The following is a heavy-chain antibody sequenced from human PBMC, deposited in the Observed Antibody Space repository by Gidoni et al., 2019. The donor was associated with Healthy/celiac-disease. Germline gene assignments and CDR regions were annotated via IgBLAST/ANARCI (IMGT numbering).Heavy chain of an antibody. V-gene: IGHV3-23*01. CDR2: ISGSGGST. J-gene: IGHJ4*02. CDR3: AKDRAPGYSSGWYAY. Sequence: LRLSCAASGFTFSSYAMSWVRQAPGKGLEWVSAISGSGGSTYYADSVKGRFTISRDNSKNTLYLQMNSLRAEDTAVYYCAKDRAPGYSSGWYAYWGQGTLVTVSS. CDR1: GFTFSSYA. D-gene: IGHD6-19*01.